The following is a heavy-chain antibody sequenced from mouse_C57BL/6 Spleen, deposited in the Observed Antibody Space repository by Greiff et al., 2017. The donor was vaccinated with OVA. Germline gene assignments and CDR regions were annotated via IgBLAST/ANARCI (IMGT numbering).Heavy chain of an antibody. CDR2: IYPSDSET. V-gene: IGHV1-61*01. D-gene: IGHD3-2*02. CDR3: ARSGGFDY. CDR1: GYTFTSYW. J-gene: IGHJ2*01. Sequence: QVQLQQPGAELVKPGASVKLSCKASGYTFTSYWMDWVKQRPGQGLEWIGNIYPSDSETHYNQKFKDKATLTVDKSSSTAYMQLSSLTSEDSAVYYCARSGGFDYWGQGTTLTVSS.